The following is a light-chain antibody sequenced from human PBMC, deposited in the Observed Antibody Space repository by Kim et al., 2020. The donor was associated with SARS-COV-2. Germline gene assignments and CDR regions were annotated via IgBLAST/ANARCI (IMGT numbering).Light chain of an antibody. CDR1: NIGSKS. CDR2: YDS. J-gene: IGLJ3*02. V-gene: IGLV3-21*04. Sequence: SYELTQPPSVSVAPGKTARITCGGNNIGSKSVHWYQQKPGQAPVLVIYYDSDRPSGIPERFSGSNSGNTATLTISRVEAGDEADYYCQVWDSSSDLWVFGEGTKLTV. CDR3: QVWDSSSDLWV.